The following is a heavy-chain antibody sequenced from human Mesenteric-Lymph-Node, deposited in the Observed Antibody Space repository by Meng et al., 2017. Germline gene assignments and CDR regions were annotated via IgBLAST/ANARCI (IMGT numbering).Heavy chain of an antibody. CDR2: INAGNGNT. V-gene: IGHV1-3*01. J-gene: IGHJ5*02. Sequence: QVHLVQSGAEVKKPGASVKVSCKASGYTFTTYAIHWVRQAPGQRLEWMGWINAGNGNTRHSQKFQGRVSITRDTSASTAYMELSSLRPEDTAVYYCARCIAVAGNWFDPRGQGTLVTVSS. D-gene: IGHD6-19*01. CDR1: GYTFTTYA. CDR3: ARCIAVAGNWFDP.